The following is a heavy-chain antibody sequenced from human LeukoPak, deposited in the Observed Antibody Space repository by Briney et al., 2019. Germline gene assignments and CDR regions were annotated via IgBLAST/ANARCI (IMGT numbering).Heavy chain of an antibody. CDR3: VKEVADHGFWTGHDY. D-gene: IGHD3/OR15-3a*01. J-gene: IGHJ4*02. CDR2: ISPDSRFI. CDR1: GFTFNADG. V-gene: IGHV3-21*04. Sequence: PGGSLRLSCSGSGFTFNADGMNWVRQAPGKGLEWVSSISPDSRFIYQADSVKGRFTISRDNSKKKLFLQMNTLRADDTAVYFCVKEVADHGFWTGHDYWGQGTLVTVSS.